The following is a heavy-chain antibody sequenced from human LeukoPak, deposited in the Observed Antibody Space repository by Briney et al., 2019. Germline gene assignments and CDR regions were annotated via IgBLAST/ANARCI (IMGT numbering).Heavy chain of an antibody. CDR2: ISSNGGST. CDR1: GFTFSSYA. Sequence: PGGSLRLSCAASGFTFSSYAMHWVRQAPGKGLVYVSAISSNGGSTYYANSVKGRFTISRDNSKNTLYLQMGSLRAEDMAVYYCARAVRGVNYYYMDVWGKGTTVTVSS. V-gene: IGHV3-64*01. J-gene: IGHJ6*03. D-gene: IGHD3-10*01. CDR3: ARAVRGVNYYYMDV.